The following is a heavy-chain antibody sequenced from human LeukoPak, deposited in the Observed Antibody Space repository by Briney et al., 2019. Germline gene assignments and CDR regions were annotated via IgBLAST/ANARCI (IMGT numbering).Heavy chain of an antibody. CDR3: ARDGSLWFGELFFDY. V-gene: IGHV3-30*04. CDR2: ISYDGSNK. CDR1: GFTFSSYA. D-gene: IGHD3-10*01. J-gene: IGHJ4*02. Sequence: PGGSLRLSCAASGFTFSSYAMHWVRQAPGKGLEWVAVISYDGSNKYYADSVKGRFTISRDNSKNTLYLQMNSLRAEDTAVYYCARDGSLWFGELFFDYWGQGTLVTVSS.